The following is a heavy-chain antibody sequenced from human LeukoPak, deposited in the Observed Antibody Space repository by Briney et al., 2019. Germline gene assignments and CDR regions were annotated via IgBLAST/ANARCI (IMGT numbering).Heavy chain of an antibody. CDR2: ISAYNGNT. J-gene: IGHJ6*02. D-gene: IGHD6-13*01. V-gene: IGHV1-18*01. CDR1: RYTFTRYS. Sequence: ASVKVSCKPSRYTFTRYSISWVRQTPGQGLERMGWISAYNGNTNYAQKLQGRVTMTTDTSTSTAYMELRSLRSDDTAVYYCARGAAGRVYGMDVWGQGTTVTVSS. CDR3: ARGAAGRVYGMDV.